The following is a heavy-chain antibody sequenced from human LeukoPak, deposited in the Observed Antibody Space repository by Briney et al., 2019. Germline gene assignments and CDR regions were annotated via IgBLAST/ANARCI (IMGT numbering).Heavy chain of an antibody. CDR2: IDNNGVET. Sequence: GGSLRLSCVASGFTFNKYWMHWVRQIPGEGLVWVSRIDNNGVETVYADSVKGRFTISRDNAKNTLYLQMNGLRVEDTAIYYCARDRPHNWFDPWGQGTLVTVSS. J-gene: IGHJ5*02. CDR3: ARDRPHNWFDP. CDR1: GFTFNKYW. V-gene: IGHV3-74*01.